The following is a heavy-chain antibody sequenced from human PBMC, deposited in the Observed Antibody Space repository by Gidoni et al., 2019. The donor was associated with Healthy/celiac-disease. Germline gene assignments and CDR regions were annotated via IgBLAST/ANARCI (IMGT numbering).Heavy chain of an antibody. D-gene: IGHD5-12*01. CDR2: IDWDDDK. CDR1: GFSLSTSGMC. J-gene: IGHJ3*02. CDR3: ARTGRGYSGYDIIDAFDI. V-gene: IGHV2-70*01. Sequence: QVTLRESGPALVKPTQTLTLTCTFSGFSLSTSGMCVSWIRQRPGKALEWLALIDWDDDKYYSTSLKTRLTISKDTSKNQVVLTMTNMDPVDTATYYCARTGRGYSGYDIIDAFDIWGQGTMVTVSS.